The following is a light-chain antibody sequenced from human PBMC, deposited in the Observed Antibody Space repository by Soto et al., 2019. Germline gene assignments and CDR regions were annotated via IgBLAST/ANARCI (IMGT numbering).Light chain of an antibody. V-gene: IGLV1-47*01. CDR2: RNN. J-gene: IGLJ1*01. CDR1: RSNIGSNY. Sequence: QSVLTQPPSASGAHAQRVTISCSRSRSNIGSNYVYWYQQLPGTAPKLLIYRNNQRPSGVPDRFSGSKSGTSASLAISGLRSEDEADYYCAAWDDSLSALYVFGTGT. CDR3: AAWDDSLSALYV.